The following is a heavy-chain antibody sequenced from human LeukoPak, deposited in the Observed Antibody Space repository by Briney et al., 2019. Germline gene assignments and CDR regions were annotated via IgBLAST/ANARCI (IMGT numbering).Heavy chain of an antibody. CDR1: GYSISSGYY. V-gene: IGHV4-38-2*02. J-gene: IGHJ4*02. D-gene: IGHD3-22*01. Sequence: SETLSLTCTVSGYSISSGYYWGWIRQPPGKGLEWIGSIYHSGSTYYNPSLKSRVTISVDTSKNQFSLKLSSVTAADTAVYYCARVNYYDSSGSEKFDYWGQGTLVTVPS. CDR3: ARVNYYDSSGSEKFDY. CDR2: IYHSGST.